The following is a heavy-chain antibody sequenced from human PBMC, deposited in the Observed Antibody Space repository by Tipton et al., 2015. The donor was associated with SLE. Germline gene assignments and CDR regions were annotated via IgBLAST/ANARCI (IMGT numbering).Heavy chain of an antibody. D-gene: IGHD3-22*01. CDR2: FYDGGST. CDR1: GGSINRGDYY. Sequence: TLSLTCTVSGGSINRGDYYWVWIRQPPGKGLEWIGSFYDGGSTYYNPSLKSRVAISADTSKNQVFLRLSSVTAADTATYYCARHDYDDNGYYLHYFDDWGQGTLVTVSS. CDR3: ARHDYDDNGYYLHYFDD. J-gene: IGHJ4*02. V-gene: IGHV4-39*01.